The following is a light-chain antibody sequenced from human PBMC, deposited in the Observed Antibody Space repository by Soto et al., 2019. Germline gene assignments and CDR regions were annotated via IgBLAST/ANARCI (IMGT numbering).Light chain of an antibody. CDR3: LQHDSHPLT. Sequence: AIQMTQPPSSLSASVGDRVTITCRASQAIRDDLGWYQQKPGKAPKSLIYGASHLHSGVPSRFSGSGYDTDFTFTISSLQPEDFATYYCLQHDSHPLTFGPGTKVDIK. V-gene: IGKV1-6*01. CDR1: QAIRDD. J-gene: IGKJ3*01. CDR2: GAS.